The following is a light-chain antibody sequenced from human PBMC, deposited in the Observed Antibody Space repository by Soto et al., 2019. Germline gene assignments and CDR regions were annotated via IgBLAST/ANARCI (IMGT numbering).Light chain of an antibody. CDR1: SSDVGSYNL. CDR3: SSYVVSYSWV. CDR2: EGS. J-gene: IGLJ3*02. Sequence: QSALTQPASVSGSPGQSITISCTGTSSDVGSYNLVSWYQHHPGKAPKLLIFEGSKRPSGVPDRFSASKSGNTASLTVSGLQAEDEADYYCSSYVVSYSWVFGGGTKLTVL. V-gene: IGLV2-14*02.